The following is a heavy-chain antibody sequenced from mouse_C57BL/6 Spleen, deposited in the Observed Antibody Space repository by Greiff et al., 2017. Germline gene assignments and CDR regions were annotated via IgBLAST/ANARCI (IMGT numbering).Heavy chain of an antibody. D-gene: IGHD2-4*01. J-gene: IGHJ4*01. CDR3: ARDRSYYDYDNYYAMDY. V-gene: IGHV3-6*01. Sequence: EESGPGLVKPSQSLSLTCSVTGYSITSGYYWNWIRQFPGNKLEWMGYISYDGSNNYNPSLKNRISITRDTSKNQFFLKLNSVTTEDTATYYCARDRSYYDYDNYYAMDYWGQGTSVTVSS. CDR2: ISYDGSN. CDR1: GYSITSGYY.